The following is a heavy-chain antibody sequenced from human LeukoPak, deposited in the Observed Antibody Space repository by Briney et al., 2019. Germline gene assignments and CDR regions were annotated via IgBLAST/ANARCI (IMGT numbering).Heavy chain of an antibody. D-gene: IGHD5-18*01. CDR2: INHSGST. J-gene: IGHJ6*03. V-gene: IGHV4-34*01. CDR1: GGSFSGYY. Sequence: SETLSLTCAVYGGSFSGYYWSWIRQPPGKGLEWIGEINHSGSTNYNPSLKSRVTISVDTSKNQFSLKLSSVTAADTAVYYCARGIQLWRGNYYYYMDVWGKGTTVTVSS. CDR3: ARGIQLWRGNYYYYMDV.